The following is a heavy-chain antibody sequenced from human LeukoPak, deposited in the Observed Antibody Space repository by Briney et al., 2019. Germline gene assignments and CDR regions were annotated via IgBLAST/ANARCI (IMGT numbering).Heavy chain of an antibody. Sequence: ASVKVSCKASGYTFTSYYMHWVRQAPGQGLEWMGIINPIGGSTSYAQKFQGRVTMTRDTSTSSVYIGLSSLRSEDTAVYYCASSYDSRRFDYWGQGTLVTVSS. J-gene: IGHJ4*02. CDR1: GYTFTSYY. D-gene: IGHD3-22*01. V-gene: IGHV1-46*01. CDR2: INPIGGST. CDR3: ASSYDSRRFDY.